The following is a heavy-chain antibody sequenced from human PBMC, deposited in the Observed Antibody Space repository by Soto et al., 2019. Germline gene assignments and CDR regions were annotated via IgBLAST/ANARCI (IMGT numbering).Heavy chain of an antibody. J-gene: IGHJ4*02. V-gene: IGHV3-23*01. CDR3: AKEWIGDTCTTYCCLGN. CDR1: GFTFASYA. Sequence: EVQLLESGGGLVQPGGSLRLSCAASGFTFASYAMTWVRQAPGKGLEWVSTIASNGVTTYYADSVKGRFTNSRDSSKNGLYLQMNSLGAEDSAFYYCAKEWIGDTCTTYCCLGNWGQGTLVTGS. CDR2: IASNGVTT. D-gene: IGHD2-8*01.